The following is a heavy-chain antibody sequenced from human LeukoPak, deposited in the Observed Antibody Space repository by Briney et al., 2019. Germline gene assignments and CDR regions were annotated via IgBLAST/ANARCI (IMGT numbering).Heavy chain of an antibody. Sequence: PGGSLRLSCAASGFIVSSHFMSWVRQAPGKGLEWVSVNVDGSTYYADTVKGRFTISRDNSKNTLYLQMNSLRAEDTAVYYCAKWAAGPTGGYWGQGTLVTVSS. D-gene: IGHD6-13*01. CDR2: NVDGST. CDR1: GFIVSSHF. V-gene: IGHV3-53*01. CDR3: AKWAAGPTGGY. J-gene: IGHJ4*02.